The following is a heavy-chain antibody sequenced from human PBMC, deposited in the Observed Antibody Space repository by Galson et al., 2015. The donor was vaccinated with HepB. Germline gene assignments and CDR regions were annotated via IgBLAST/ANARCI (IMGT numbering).Heavy chain of an antibody. CDR1: GFTFSSYD. D-gene: IGHD1-26*01. V-gene: IGHV3-13*01. CDR2: IGTAGDT. CDR3: ARGQILGAPLPPGFDI. Sequence: SLRLSCAASGFTFSSYDMHWVRQATGKGLEWVSAIGTAGDTYYPGSVRGRFTISRENANNSLYLQMNSLGAGDTAVYYCARGQILGAPLPPGFDIWGQGTMVTVSS. J-gene: IGHJ3*02.